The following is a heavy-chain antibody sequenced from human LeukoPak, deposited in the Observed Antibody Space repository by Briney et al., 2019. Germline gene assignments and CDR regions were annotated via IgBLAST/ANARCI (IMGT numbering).Heavy chain of an antibody. Sequence: SETLSLTCTVSGGSITSAVSYWVWIRQSPGRGLEWIGSIHYSGSTYHNPSLESRVTMSVDTSKNHFSLRLSSVTAADTAVYYCARGSSSSWYYFDPWGQRTLVTFSS. CDR2: IHYSGST. CDR1: GGSITSAVSY. D-gene: IGHD6-13*01. J-gene: IGHJ4*02. V-gene: IGHV4-39*07. CDR3: ARGSSSSWYYFDP.